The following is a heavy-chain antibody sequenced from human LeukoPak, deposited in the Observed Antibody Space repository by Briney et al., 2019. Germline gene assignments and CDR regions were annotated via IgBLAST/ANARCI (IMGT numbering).Heavy chain of an antibody. CDR2: IAYDGSNK. CDR3: AKGGRYCSTSSCFNWFDP. V-gene: IGHV3-30*18. CDR1: GFTFSSYG. J-gene: IGHJ5*02. D-gene: IGHD2-2*01. Sequence: RAGGSLRLSCAASGFTFSSYGMHWVRQAPGKGLECVAFIAYDGSNKYHADSLKGRFTISRDNSKNTLYLQMNSLRAEDTAVYYCAKGGRYCSTSSCFNWFDPWGQGTLVTVSS.